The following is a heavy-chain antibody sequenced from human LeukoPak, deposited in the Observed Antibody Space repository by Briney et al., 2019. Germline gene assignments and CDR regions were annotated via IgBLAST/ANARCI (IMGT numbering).Heavy chain of an antibody. J-gene: IGHJ5*02. V-gene: IGHV3-33*01. D-gene: IGHD3-22*01. CDR2: IWYDGSNK. Sequence: GGSLRLSCAASGFTFSSYGMHWVRQAPGKGLEWVAVIWYDGSNKYYADSVKGRFTISRDNSKNTLYLQMNSLRAEDTAVYYCAREYYYDSSGLSPWSQGTLVTVSS. CDR1: GFTFSSYG. CDR3: AREYYYDSSGLSP.